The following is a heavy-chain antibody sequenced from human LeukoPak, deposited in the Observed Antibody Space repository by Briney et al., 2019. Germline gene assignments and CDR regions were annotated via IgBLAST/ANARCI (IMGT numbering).Heavy chain of an antibody. CDR3: ASRGRYCSGGSCYGTYYLDY. V-gene: IGHV4-39*01. J-gene: IGHJ4*02. CDR2: IYYSGST. D-gene: IGHD2-15*01. CDR1: GGSISSSSYY. Sequence: SETLSLTCTVSGGSISSSSYYWGWIRQPPGKGLEWIGSIYYSGSTYYNPSLKSRVTISVDTSKNQFSLKLSSVTAADTAVYYCASRGRYCSGGSCYGTYYLDYWGQGTLVTVSS.